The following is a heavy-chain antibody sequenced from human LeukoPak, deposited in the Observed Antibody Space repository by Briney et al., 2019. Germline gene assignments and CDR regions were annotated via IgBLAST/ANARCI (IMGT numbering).Heavy chain of an antibody. Sequence: GGSLRLSCAASGFTFSSYGMHWVRQAPGKGLEWVSAISGSGGSTYYADSVKGRFTISRDNAKNSLYLQMNSLRAEDTAVYYCARGGSWFDPWGQGTLVTVSS. CDR1: GFTFSSYG. J-gene: IGHJ5*02. CDR3: ARGGSWFDP. V-gene: IGHV3-23*01. D-gene: IGHD6-6*01. CDR2: ISGSGGST.